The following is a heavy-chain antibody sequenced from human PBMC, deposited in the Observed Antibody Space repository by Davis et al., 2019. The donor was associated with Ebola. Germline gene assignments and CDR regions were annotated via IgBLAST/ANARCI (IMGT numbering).Heavy chain of an antibody. D-gene: IGHD3-10*01. CDR2: ISYDGSNK. J-gene: IGHJ3*02. V-gene: IGHV3-30-3*01. Sequence: PGGSLRLSCAAFGFTFSSYAMHWVRQAPGKGLEWVAVISYDGSNKYYADSVKGRFTISRDNSKNTLYLQMNSLRAEDTAVYYCAGYGSGIEAAFDIWGQGTMVTVSS. CDR3: AGYGSGIEAAFDI. CDR1: GFTFSSYA.